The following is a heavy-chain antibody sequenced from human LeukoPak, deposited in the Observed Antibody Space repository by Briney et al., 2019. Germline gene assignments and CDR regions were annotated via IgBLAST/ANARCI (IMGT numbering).Heavy chain of an antibody. CDR1: GFTFDDYT. CDR3: AKDVGDCSSTSCHTHYFDY. Sequence: GGSLRLSCAASGFTFDDYTMHWVRQAPGKGLEWVSLISWDGGSTYYADSVKGRFTISRDNSKNSLYLQMNSLRTEDTALYYCAKDVGDCSSTSCHTHYFDYWGRGTLVTVSS. J-gene: IGHJ4*02. D-gene: IGHD2-2*02. V-gene: IGHV3-43*01. CDR2: ISWDGGST.